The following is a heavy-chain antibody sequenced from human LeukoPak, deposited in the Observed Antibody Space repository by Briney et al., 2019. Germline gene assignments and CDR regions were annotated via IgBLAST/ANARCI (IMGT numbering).Heavy chain of an antibody. D-gene: IGHD1-26*01. Sequence: SQTLSLTCTVSGGSIRSGDYYWSWIRQPPGKGLEWIGYIYYSGSTYYKPSLKSRVSISLDTSKNQFSLKLSSVTAADTAVYYCARSRGGSYYGDASDTWGQGTMVTVSS. CDR1: GGSIRSGDYY. CDR3: ARSRGGSYYGDASDT. V-gene: IGHV4-30-4*01. CDR2: IYYSGST. J-gene: IGHJ3*02.